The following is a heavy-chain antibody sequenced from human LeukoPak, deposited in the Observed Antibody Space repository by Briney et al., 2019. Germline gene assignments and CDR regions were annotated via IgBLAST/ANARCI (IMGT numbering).Heavy chain of an antibody. V-gene: IGHV1-46*01. CDR3: ASHSPPNPDYDSSGYYFGDAFDI. CDR1: GYTFTSYY. J-gene: IGHJ3*02. CDR2: INPSGGST. D-gene: IGHD3-22*01. Sequence: ASVKVSCKASGYTFTSYYMHWVRQAPGQGLEWMGIINPSGGSTSYAQKFQGRVTMTRDTSTSTVYMELSSLRSEDTAVYYCASHSPPNPDYDSSGYYFGDAFDIWGQGTMVTVSS.